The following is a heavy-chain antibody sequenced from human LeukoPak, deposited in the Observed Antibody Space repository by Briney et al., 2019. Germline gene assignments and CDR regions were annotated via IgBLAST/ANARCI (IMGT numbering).Heavy chain of an antibody. Sequence: GGSLRLSCAASGFTFSGYAVSWVRQAPGKGLEWVSAISSSGGTTYYADSVKGRFTISRDNSKNTLYLQMNSLRAEDTAVYYCAKDIDYGDYVVSWGQGTLVTVSS. J-gene: IGHJ4*02. CDR2: ISSSGGTT. V-gene: IGHV3-23*01. CDR3: AKDIDYGDYVVS. CDR1: GFTFSGYA. D-gene: IGHD4-17*01.